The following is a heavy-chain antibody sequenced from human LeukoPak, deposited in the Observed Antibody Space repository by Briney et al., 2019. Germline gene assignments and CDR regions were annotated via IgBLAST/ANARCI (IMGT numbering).Heavy chain of an antibody. D-gene: IGHD6-13*01. J-gene: IGHJ6*03. CDR2: IIPIFGTA. V-gene: IGHV1-69*05. CDR1: GGTFSSYA. CDR3: ARDRGIASGIAAAGTALGYYYYMDV. Sequence: SVKVSCKASGGTFSSYAISWVRQAPGQGLEWMGGIIPIFGTANYAQKFQGRVTITTDESTSTAYMELSSLRSEDTAVYYCARDRGIASGIAAAGTALGYYYYMDVWGKGTTVTVSS.